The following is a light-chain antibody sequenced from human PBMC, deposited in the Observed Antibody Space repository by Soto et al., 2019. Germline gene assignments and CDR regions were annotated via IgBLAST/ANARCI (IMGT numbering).Light chain of an antibody. J-gene: IGLJ1*01. Sequence: QSVLTQPSSASGTPGQRVTISCSGSTSKIGSYIVNWYQQLPGTAPKLLIYDDDQRPSGVPDRFSGSKSGTSASLAISGLQSEDEGDYYCAAWDDNMSGGHYIFGTGTKLTVL. V-gene: IGLV1-44*01. CDR3: AAWDDNMSGGHYI. CDR2: DDD. CDR1: TSKIGSYI.